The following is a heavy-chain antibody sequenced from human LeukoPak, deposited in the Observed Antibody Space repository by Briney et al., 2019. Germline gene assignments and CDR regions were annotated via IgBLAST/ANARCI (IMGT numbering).Heavy chain of an antibody. CDR1: GYTFTSYY. Sequence: ASVKVSCKASGYTFTSYYMHWARQAPGQGLEWMGIINPSGGSTSYAQKFQGRVTMTRDMSTSTVYMELSSLRSEDTAVCYCATSGGSCLPCIDYWGQGTLVTVSS. D-gene: IGHD2-15*01. CDR3: ATSGGSCLPCIDY. V-gene: IGHV1-46*01. J-gene: IGHJ4*02. CDR2: INPSGGST.